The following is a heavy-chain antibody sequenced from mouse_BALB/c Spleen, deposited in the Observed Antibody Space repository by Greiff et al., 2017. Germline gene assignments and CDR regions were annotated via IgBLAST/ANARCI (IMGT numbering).Heavy chain of an antibody. CDR2: ILPGSGST. CDR3: ATYGNYEYFDV. D-gene: IGHD2-1*01. Sequence: QVQLQQSGAELMKPGASVKISCMATGYTFSSYWIEWVKQRPGHGLEWIGEILPGSGSTNYNEKFKGKATFTADTSSNTAYMQLSSLTSEDSAVYYCATYGNYEYFDVWGAGTTVTVSS. J-gene: IGHJ1*01. CDR1: GYTFSSYW. V-gene: IGHV1-9*01.